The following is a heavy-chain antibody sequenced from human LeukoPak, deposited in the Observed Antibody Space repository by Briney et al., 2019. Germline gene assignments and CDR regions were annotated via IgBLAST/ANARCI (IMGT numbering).Heavy chain of an antibody. V-gene: IGHV1-24*01. CDR1: GYTITELS. CDR2: FDPEDGET. D-gene: IGHD3-22*01. CDR3: ATDLATYYDDSSGY. J-gene: IGHJ4*02. Sequence: ASVKVSCKVSGYTITELSMHWVRQAPGKGLEWMGGFDPEDGETIYAQTFQGRVTMTEDTSTDTAYMELSSLRSEDTAVYYCATDLATYYDDSSGYWGQGTLVTVSS.